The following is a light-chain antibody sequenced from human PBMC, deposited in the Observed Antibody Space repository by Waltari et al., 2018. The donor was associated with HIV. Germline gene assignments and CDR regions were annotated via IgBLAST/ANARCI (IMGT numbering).Light chain of an antibody. J-gene: IGLJ3*02. CDR2: SHN. CDR1: SPNIGRNY. Sequence: QSVLTQPPSASGTPGQRVTISCSGSSPNIGRNYVYWYPQLPGTAPKLLIYSHNQRPSGVPDRISGSKSGTSASLAISGLQSVDEADYYCAAWDDSLNAWVFGGGTKLTVL. CDR3: AAWDDSLNAWV. V-gene: IGLV1-44*01.